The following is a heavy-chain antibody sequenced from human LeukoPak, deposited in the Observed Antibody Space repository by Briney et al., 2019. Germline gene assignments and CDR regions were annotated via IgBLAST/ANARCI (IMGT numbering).Heavy chain of an antibody. D-gene: IGHD5-12*01. CDR3: ARDRIVATSDAFDI. CDR1: GFTFSSYS. Sequence: GGSLRLSCAASGFTFSSYSMNWVRQAPGKGLEWVSYISSSSSTIYYAESVKGRFTISRDNAKNSLYLQMNSLRAEDTAVYYCARDRIVATSDAFDIWGQGTMVTVSS. CDR2: ISSSSSTI. J-gene: IGHJ3*02. V-gene: IGHV3-48*01.